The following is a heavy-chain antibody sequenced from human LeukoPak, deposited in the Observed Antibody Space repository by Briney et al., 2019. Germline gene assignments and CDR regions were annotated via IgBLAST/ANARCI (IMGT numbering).Heavy chain of an antibody. D-gene: IGHD6-6*01. V-gene: IGHV4-59*08. Sequence: SETLSLTCTVSGGSISSYYWSWIRQPPGKGLEWIGYIYYSGSTNYNPSLKSRVTISVDTSKNQFSLKLSSVTAADTAVYYCARQPTSSSPNWFDPWGQGTLVTVSS. J-gene: IGHJ5*02. CDR3: ARQPTSSSPNWFDP. CDR1: GGSISSYY. CDR2: IYYSGST.